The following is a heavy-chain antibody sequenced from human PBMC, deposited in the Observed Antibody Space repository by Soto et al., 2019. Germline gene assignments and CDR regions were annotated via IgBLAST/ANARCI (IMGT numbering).Heavy chain of an antibody. CDR2: ISYDGSHK. D-gene: IGHD3-3*01. Sequence: QVQLVESGGGVVQPGRSLRLSCAASGFTFSSYGMHWVRQAPGKGLEWVAVISYDGSHKYYADSVKGRFTISRDNSKNTLYLHMNSLRAEDTAVYYCAKEDSGSDFWSGSNYYYYGMDVWGQGTTVTVSS. J-gene: IGHJ6*02. CDR1: GFTFSSYG. CDR3: AKEDSGSDFWSGSNYYYYGMDV. V-gene: IGHV3-30*18.